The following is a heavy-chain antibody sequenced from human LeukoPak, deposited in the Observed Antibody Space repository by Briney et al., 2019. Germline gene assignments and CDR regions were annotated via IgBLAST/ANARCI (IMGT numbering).Heavy chain of an antibody. CDR3: ASCEIYGSGSSV. CDR2: IIPIFGTA. V-gene: IGHV1-69*01. D-gene: IGHD3-10*01. Sequence: SVKASCKASGGTFSSYAISWVRQAPGQGLEWMGGIIPIFGTANYAQKFQGRVTITADESTSTAYMELSSLRSEDTAVYYCASCEIYGSGSSVWGKGTTVTVSS. J-gene: IGHJ6*04. CDR1: GGTFSSYA.